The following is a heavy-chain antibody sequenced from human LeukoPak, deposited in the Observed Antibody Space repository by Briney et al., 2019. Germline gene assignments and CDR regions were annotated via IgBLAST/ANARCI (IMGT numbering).Heavy chain of an antibody. CDR1: GGSFSTYA. CDR2: IVPIFGIP. J-gene: IGHJ4*02. V-gene: IGHV1-69*04. CDR3: ARDSVPVKKAVADRPSHFDY. D-gene: IGHD6-19*01. Sequence: SVKVSCKASGGSFSTYAINWVRQAPGQGLEWMGRIVPIFGIPNYAQKFQGRVTIIADKSTSTAYMELSSLRSEDTAVYYCARDSVPVKKAVADRPSHFDYWGQGTLVTVSS.